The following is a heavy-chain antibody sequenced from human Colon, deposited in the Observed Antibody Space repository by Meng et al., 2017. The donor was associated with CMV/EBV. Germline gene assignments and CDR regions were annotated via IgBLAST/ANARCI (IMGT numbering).Heavy chain of an antibody. Sequence: GESLKISCGVSGFPFNTYSMTWVRQAPGKGLEWVANINEDGSAKHYVGSVRGRFTISRDNARNSLYLQMNSLTVDDTAVYFCATMGQAPANWGQGTLVTVSS. CDR1: GFPFNTYS. J-gene: IGHJ4*02. V-gene: IGHV3-7*01. CDR3: ATMGQAPAN. CDR2: INEDGSAK. D-gene: IGHD2-8*01.